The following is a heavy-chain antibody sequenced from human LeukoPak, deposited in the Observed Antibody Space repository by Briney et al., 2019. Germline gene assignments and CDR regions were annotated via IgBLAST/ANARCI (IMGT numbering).Heavy chain of an antibody. CDR3: ARDGSYYDTPPNSDY. J-gene: IGHJ4*02. D-gene: IGHD3-3*01. CDR1: GFTFSSYW. CDR2: IKQGGSEK. Sequence: GGSLRLSCAASGFTFSSYWMSWVRQAPGKGLEWVANIKQGGSEKYYVDSVKGRFTISRDNAKNSLYLQMNSLRAEDTAVYYCARDGSYYDTPPNSDYWGQGTLVTVSS. V-gene: IGHV3-7*03.